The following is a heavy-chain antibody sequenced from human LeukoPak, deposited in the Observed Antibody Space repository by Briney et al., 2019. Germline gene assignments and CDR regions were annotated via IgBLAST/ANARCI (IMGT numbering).Heavy chain of an antibody. J-gene: IGHJ4*02. D-gene: IGHD6-19*01. CDR3: AKDDHGGSGWRDYFDY. V-gene: IGHV3-23*01. CDR1: GLSFSRYA. CDR2: ISGSGSST. Sequence: GGSLRLSCVASGLSFSRYAMSWVRQAPGKGLEWVSTISGSGSSTYYADSVKGRFTISRDSSKNTVYLQMNSLRGEDPAVYYCAKDDHGGSGWRDYFDYSGQGPVVTVSS.